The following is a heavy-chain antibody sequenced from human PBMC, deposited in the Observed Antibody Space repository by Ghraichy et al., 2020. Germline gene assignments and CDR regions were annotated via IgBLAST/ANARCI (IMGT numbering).Heavy chain of an antibody. V-gene: IGHV3-30*14. J-gene: IGHJ4*02. CDR3: ARGGRDENSDWSGGADS. Sequence: GGSLRLSCVASGFNVNEHAMGWVRQAPGKGLEWVALRSHDGSQKFLAASVKDRFTISTDNSKNTLYLEMNSLRLEDTAAYFCARGGRDENSDWSGGADSWGQGTLVTVS. D-gene: IGHD3-10*01. CDR2: RSHDGSQK. CDR1: GFNVNEHA.